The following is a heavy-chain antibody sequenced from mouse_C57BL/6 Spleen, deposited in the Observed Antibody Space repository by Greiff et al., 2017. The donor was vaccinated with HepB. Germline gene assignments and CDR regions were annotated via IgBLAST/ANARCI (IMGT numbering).Heavy chain of an antibody. Sequence: QVHVKQPGAELVKPGASVKMSCKASGYTFTSYWITWVKQRPGQGLEWIGDIYPGSGSTNYNEKFKSKATLTVDTSSSTAYMQLSSLTSEDSAVYYCARGGIYYGNWGEGTLGTVS. CDR1: GYTFTSYW. D-gene: IGHD2-1*01. CDR3: ARGGIYYGN. V-gene: IGHV1-55*01. CDR2: IYPGSGST. J-gene: IGHJ3*01.